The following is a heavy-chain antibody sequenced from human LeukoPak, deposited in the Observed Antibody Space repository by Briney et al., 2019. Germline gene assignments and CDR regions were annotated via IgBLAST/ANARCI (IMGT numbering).Heavy chain of an antibody. CDR3: ARDLGCSGGSCYGFDY. J-gene: IGHJ4*02. CDR2: ISSSSSYI. V-gene: IGHV3-21*01. CDR1: GFTFISYW. D-gene: IGHD2-15*01. Sequence: PGGSLRLSCAASGFTFISYWMHWVRQAPGKGLEWVSSISSSSSYIYYADSVKGRFTISRDNAKNSLYLQMNSLRAEDTAVYYCARDLGCSGGSCYGFDYWGQGTLVTVSS.